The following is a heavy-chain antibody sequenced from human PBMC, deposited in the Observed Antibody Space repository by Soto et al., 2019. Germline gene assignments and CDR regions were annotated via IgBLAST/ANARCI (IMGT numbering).Heavy chain of an antibody. D-gene: IGHD3-3*01. V-gene: IGHV3-23*01. J-gene: IGHJ4*02. CDR3: AKAVRGGRFLEWLSIYFDY. Sequence: GGSLRLSCAASGFTFSSYAMSWVRQAPGKGLEWVSAISGSGGSTYYADSVKGRFTISRDNSKNTLYLQMNSLRAEDTAVYYCAKAVRGGRFLEWLSIYFDYWGQGTLVTVSS. CDR2: ISGSGGST. CDR1: GFTFSSYA.